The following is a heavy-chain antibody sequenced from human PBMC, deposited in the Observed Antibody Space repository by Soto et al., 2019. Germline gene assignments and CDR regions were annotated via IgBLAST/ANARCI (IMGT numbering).Heavy chain of an antibody. CDR2: IHYNENT. CDR1: GDSISAYS. D-gene: IGHD5-12*01. Sequence: SETLSLTCTVSGDSISAYSWIWVRQPPGKGLECIGNIHYNENTKYNPSLKRRVTMSVDTSKNQFSLTLIFVTAADTAKYFCAREGKLGRWLQPLDFWGPGTLVTVSA. J-gene: IGHJ4*02. CDR3: AREGKLGRWLQPLDF. V-gene: IGHV4-59*01.